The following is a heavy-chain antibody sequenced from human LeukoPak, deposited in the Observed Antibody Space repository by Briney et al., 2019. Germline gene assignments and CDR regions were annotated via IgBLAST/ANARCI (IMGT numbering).Heavy chain of an antibody. CDR2: IYSGGST. CDR1: GFTVSSNY. CDR3: ARDRSYYDSSGYFRDY. V-gene: IGHV3-53*01. D-gene: IGHD3-22*01. J-gene: IGHJ4*02. Sequence: GGSLRLSCAASGFTVSSNYMSWVRQAPGKGLEWVSVIYSGGSTYYADSVKGRLTISRDNSKNTLYLQMNSLRAEDTAVYYCARDRSYYDSSGYFRDYWGQGTLVTVSS.